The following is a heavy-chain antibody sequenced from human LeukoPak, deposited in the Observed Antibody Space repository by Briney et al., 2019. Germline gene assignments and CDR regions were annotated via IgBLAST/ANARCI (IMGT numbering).Heavy chain of an antibody. D-gene: IGHD3-10*01. V-gene: IGHV4-59*12. CDR2: IYYSGST. CDR3: ARNVGLWFGGTNYFDY. Sequence: SETLSLTCTVSGGSISSYYWSWIRQPPGKGLEWIGYIYYSGSTNYNPSLKSRVTISVDTSKNQFSLKLSSVTAADTAVYYCARNVGLWFGGTNYFDYWGQGTLVTVSS. J-gene: IGHJ4*02. CDR1: GGSISSYY.